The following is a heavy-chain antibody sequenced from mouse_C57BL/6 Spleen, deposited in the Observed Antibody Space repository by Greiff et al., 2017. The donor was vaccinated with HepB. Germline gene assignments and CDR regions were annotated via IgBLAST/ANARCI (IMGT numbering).Heavy chain of an antibody. D-gene: IGHD1-1*01. J-gene: IGHJ1*03. CDR3: ARDEELLRVHYGSSYWYFDV. CDR2: ISDGGSYT. Sequence: EVQRVESGGGLVKPGGSLKLSCAASGFTFSSYAMSWVRQTPEKRLEWVATISDGGSYTYYPDNVKGRFTISRENAKNNLYLQMSHLKSEDTAMYYCARDEELLRVHYGSSYWYFDVWGTGTTVTVSS. V-gene: IGHV5-4*01. CDR1: GFTFSSYA.